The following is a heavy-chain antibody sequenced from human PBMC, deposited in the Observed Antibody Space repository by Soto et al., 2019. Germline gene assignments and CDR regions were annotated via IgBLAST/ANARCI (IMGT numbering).Heavy chain of an antibody. J-gene: IGHJ6*02. V-gene: IGHV3-72*01. CDR1: GFTFSDHY. CDR3: ARGRSGYYYGMDV. CDR2: TRNKANSYTT. Sequence: GGSLRLSCAASGFTFSDHYMDWVRQAPGKGLEWVGRTRNKANSYTTEYAASVKDRFTISRDDSKNSLYLQMNSLKTEDTAVYYCARGRSGYYYGMDVWGQGTTVTVSS.